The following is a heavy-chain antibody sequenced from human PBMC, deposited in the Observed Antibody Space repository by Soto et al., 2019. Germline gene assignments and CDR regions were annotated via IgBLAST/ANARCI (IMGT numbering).Heavy chain of an antibody. CDR3: ARSNPGAYYYGMDV. Sequence: QLQLQESGPGLVKPSETLSLTCTVSGGSISSSSYYWGWIRQPPGKGLEWIGSIYYSGSTYYNPSLKSRVPISVHTSKNQFSLKLSSVTATDTAVYYCARSNPGAYYYGMDVWGQGTTVTVSS. V-gene: IGHV4-39*01. CDR1: GGSISSSSYY. D-gene: IGHD7-27*01. CDR2: IYYSGST. J-gene: IGHJ6*02.